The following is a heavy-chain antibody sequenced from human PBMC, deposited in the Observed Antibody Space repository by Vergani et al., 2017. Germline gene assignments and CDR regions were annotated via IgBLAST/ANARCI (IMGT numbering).Heavy chain of an antibody. V-gene: IGHV4-34*01. Sequence: QVQLQQWGAGLLKPSETLSLTCAVYGGSFSGYYWSWIRQPPGKGLEWIGEINHSGSTNYNPSLKSRVTISVDTSKNQFSLKLSSVTAADTAVYYCARLPGPSPDYWGQGTLVTVSS. CDR2: INHSGST. CDR1: GGSFSGYY. CDR3: ARLPGPSPDY. J-gene: IGHJ4*02.